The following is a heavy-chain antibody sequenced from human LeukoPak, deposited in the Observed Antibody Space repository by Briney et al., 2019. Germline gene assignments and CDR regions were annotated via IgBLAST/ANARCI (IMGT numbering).Heavy chain of an antibody. CDR2: ISSSSYI. CDR3: AKGGYSCGGDCYFDY. J-gene: IGHJ4*02. Sequence: GGSLRLSCAASGFTFSSYSMNWVRQAPGKGLEWVSSISSSSYIYYADSVKGRFTISRDNAKNSLYLQMNSLRAEDTAVYYCAKGGYSCGGDCYFDYWGQGTLVTVSS. CDR1: GFTFSSYS. V-gene: IGHV3-21*01. D-gene: IGHD2-21*02.